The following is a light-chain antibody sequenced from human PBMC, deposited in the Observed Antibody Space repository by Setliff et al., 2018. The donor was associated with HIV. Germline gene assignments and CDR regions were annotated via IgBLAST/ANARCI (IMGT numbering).Light chain of an antibody. CDR3: NSFTSSSAYVL. J-gene: IGLJ2*01. Sequence: QSVLTQPASVSGSPGQAITISCTGTSSDVGGYKYVSWYQQYPGKAPKLIIYEVTTRPSGVSNRFSGSKSSNTASLTISGLQAEDEADYYCNSFTSSSAYVLFGGGTKVTVL. V-gene: IGLV2-14*01. CDR2: EVT. CDR1: SSDVGGYKY.